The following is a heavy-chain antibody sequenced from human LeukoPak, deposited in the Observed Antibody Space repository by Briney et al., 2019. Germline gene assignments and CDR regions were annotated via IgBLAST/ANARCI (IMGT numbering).Heavy chain of an antibody. CDR2: IYYSGST. D-gene: IGHD3-22*01. CDR1: GGSISSSSYY. CDR3: ARRRYYDGSGYLE. J-gene: IGHJ1*01. V-gene: IGHV4-39*01. Sequence: SETLSLTCTVSGGSISSSSYYWGWIRQPPGKGLEWIGSIYYSGSTYYNPSLKSRVTISVDTSKNQFSLKLSSVTAADTAVYYCARRRYYDGSGYLEWGQGTLLSVSS.